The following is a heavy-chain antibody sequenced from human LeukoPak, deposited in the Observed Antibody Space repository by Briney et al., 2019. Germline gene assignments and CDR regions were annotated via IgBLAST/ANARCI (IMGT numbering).Heavy chain of an antibody. CDR3: VRQKITTSDY. J-gene: IGHJ4*02. CDR2: IYYSGST. V-gene: IGHV4-39*01. Sequence: AETLSLTCTVSGGSINRSSHYWGWLRQPPGQGLEWIGSIYYSGSTYYNPSLKSRVTISVDTSKNQFSLKLNSVTAADTAVYYCVRQKITTSDYWGQGTLVTVPS. D-gene: IGHD3-16*01. CDR1: GGSINRSSHY.